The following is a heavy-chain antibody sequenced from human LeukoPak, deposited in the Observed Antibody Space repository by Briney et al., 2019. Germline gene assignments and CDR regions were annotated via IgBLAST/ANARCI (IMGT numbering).Heavy chain of an antibody. V-gene: IGHV1-69*13. D-gene: IGHD2-2*01. J-gene: IGHJ5*02. CDR1: AYTFTGYY. Sequence: SVKVSCEASAYTFTGYYMHWVRQAPGQGLEWMGGIIPIFGTANYAQKFQGRVTITADESTSTAYMELSSLRSEDTAVYYCARAALLGYCSSTSCPQGWFDPWGQGTLVTVSS. CDR3: ARAALLGYCSSTSCPQGWFDP. CDR2: IIPIFGTA.